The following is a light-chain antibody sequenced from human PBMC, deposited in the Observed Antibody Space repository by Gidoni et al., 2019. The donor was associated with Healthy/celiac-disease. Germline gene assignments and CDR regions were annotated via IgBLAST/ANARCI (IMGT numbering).Light chain of an antibody. CDR2: AAS. V-gene: IGKV1-9*01. Sequence: DIQLTQSPSFLSASVGDRVTITCWASQGISSYLDWYQQKPGKAPKLLIYAASTLQSGVPSRFSGSGSGTEFTLTISSLQPEDFATYYCQQLNSYPLTFGGGTKVEIK. J-gene: IGKJ4*01. CDR1: QGISSY. CDR3: QQLNSYPLT.